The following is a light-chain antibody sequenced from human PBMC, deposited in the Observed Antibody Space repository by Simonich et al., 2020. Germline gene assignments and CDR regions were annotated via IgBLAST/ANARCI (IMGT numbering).Light chain of an antibody. CDR3: SSYTSSSTVV. CDR2: EVS. CDR1: SSDGGGYNY. Sequence: QSALTQPPSASGSPGQSVTISCTGTSSDGGGYNYVSWYQQHPGKAPKLMIYEVSKRPSGVPDRFSGSKSGNTASLTVSGLQAEDEADYYCSSYTSSSTVVFGGGTKLTVL. J-gene: IGLJ2*01. V-gene: IGLV2-8*01.